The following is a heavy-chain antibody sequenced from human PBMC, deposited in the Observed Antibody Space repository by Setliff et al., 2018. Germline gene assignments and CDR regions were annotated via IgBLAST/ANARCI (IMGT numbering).Heavy chain of an antibody. CDR1: GFSFSNYG. D-gene: IGHD3-22*01. Sequence: GGSLRLSCVVSGFSFSNYGMTWVRQAPGKGLEWISDISTSSGTRYYADSVKGRFTISRDNANQSLYLQMNSLRAEDTAVYYCARLALTGYDSSGYYYALEYYYYMDVWGKGTTVTVSS. J-gene: IGHJ6*03. CDR2: ISTSSGTR. V-gene: IGHV3-48*01. CDR3: ARLALTGYDSSGYYYALEYYYYMDV.